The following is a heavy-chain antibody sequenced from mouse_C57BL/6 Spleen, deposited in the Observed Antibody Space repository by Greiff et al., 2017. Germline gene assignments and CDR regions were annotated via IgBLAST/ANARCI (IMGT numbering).Heavy chain of an antibody. CDR1: GYTFTSYW. Sequence: QVQLQQPGAELVKPGASVKLSCKASGYTFTSYWMHWVKQRPGQGLEWIGVIHPNGGSTNYNQKFKSKATLTVDKSSSTAYLQLSSLTSEASAVYYCATSGDVYGGRSPDYWGQGTTLTVSS. V-gene: IGHV1-64*01. CDR2: IHPNGGST. D-gene: IGHD1-1*01. J-gene: IGHJ2*01. CDR3: ATSGDVYGGRSPDY.